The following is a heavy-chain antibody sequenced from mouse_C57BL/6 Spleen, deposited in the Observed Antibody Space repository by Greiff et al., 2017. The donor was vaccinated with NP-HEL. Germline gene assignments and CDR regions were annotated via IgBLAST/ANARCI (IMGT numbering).Heavy chain of an antibody. CDR2: IHPNSGST. J-gene: IGHJ2*01. CDR1: GYTFTSYW. D-gene: IGHD2-3*01. Sequence: QVQLQQPGAELVKPGASVKLSCKASGYTFTSYWMHWVKQRPGQGLEWIGMIHPNSGSTNYNEKFKSKATLTVDKSSSTAYMQLSSLPSEDTAVYDCARLCDGYNDYWGQGTTLTVSS. CDR3: ARLCDGYNDY. V-gene: IGHV1-64*01.